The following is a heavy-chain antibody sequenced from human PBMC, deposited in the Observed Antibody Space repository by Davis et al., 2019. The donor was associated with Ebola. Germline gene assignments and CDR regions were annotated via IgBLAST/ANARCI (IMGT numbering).Heavy chain of an antibody. V-gene: IGHV3-53*01. D-gene: IGHD4-17*01. CDR2: IYSGGST. CDR1: GFTFSSYA. Sequence: GESLKISCAASGFTFSSYAMSWVRQAPGKGLEWVSVIYSGGSTYYADSVKGRFTISRDNSKNTLYLQMNSLRAEDTAVYYCARDRLDGDYYYYGMDVWGQGTTVTVSS. CDR3: ARDRLDGDYYYYGMDV. J-gene: IGHJ6*02.